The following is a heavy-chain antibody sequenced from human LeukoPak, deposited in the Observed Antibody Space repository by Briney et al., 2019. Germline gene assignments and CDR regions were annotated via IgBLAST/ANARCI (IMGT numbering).Heavy chain of an antibody. CDR3: ARDRAMADY. J-gene: IGHJ4*02. V-gene: IGHV1-3*04. D-gene: IGHD5-18*01. CDR1: GYIFTIYP. Sequence: ASVTVSCKASGYIFTIYPIHWVRQAPGQRLEWMGWINTGNGNTKYSQKFEGRVTVTRDTSATAAYMELSSLRSEDTAVYYCARDRAMADYWGQGTLVTVSS. CDR2: INTGNGNT.